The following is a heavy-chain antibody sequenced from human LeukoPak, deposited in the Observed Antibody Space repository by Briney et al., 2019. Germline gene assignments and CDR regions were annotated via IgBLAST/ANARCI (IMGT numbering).Heavy chain of an antibody. Sequence: PGGSLRLSCAASGFTFSSYAMHWVRQAPGKGLEWVAFIRYDGSNKYYADSVKGRFTISRDNSKNTLYLQMNSLRAEDTAVYYCAKAPYYYDSSGYRNYMDVWGKGTTVTVSS. J-gene: IGHJ6*03. V-gene: IGHV3-30*02. CDR1: GFTFSSYA. CDR2: IRYDGSNK. D-gene: IGHD3-22*01. CDR3: AKAPYYYDSSGYRNYMDV.